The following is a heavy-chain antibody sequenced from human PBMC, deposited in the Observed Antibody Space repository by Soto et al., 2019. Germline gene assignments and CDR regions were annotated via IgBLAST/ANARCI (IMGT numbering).Heavy chain of an antibody. V-gene: IGHV1-69*13. CDR3: ARGGSGRYYYGSGSYYKRYYYGKDV. D-gene: IGHD3-10*01. J-gene: IGHJ6*02. Sequence: GASVNGSCKASGGTFSSYAISWVRQAPGQGLEWMGGIIPIFGTANYAQKFQGRVTITADESTSTAYMELSSLRSEDTAVYYCARGGSGRYYYGSGSYYKRYYYGKDVWGQGTPRTVSS. CDR2: IIPIFGTA. CDR1: GGTFSSYA.